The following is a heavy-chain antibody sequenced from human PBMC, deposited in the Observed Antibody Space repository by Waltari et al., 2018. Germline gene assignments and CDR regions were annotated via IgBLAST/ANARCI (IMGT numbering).Heavy chain of an antibody. D-gene: IGHD3-16*01. CDR2: INTENGIT. CDR3: ARKFAGGRDWFDP. J-gene: IGHJ5*02. Sequence: QVQLVQSGTEVKKPGASVKISCAASGYSFTAYTRQWVRQAPGQGLEWMGWINTENGITKYAQNFRGRVTVTRDTSARTGDMELRSLTTEDTAVYYCARKFAGGRDWFDPWGQGTLVTVTS. V-gene: IGHV1-3*04. CDR1: GYSFTAYT.